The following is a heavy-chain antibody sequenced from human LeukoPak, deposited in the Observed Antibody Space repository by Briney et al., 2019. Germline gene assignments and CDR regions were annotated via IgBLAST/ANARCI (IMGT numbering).Heavy chain of an antibody. CDR2: IYYSGST. Sequence: SETLSLTCTVSGGSISSYYWSWIRQPPGKGLEWIGYIYYSGSTNYNPSLKSRVTISVDTSKNQFSLKPSSMTAADTAVYYCARVGYCSSTSCGFDPWGQGTLVTVSS. CDR3: ARVGYCSSTSCGFDP. V-gene: IGHV4-59*01. J-gene: IGHJ5*02. CDR1: GGSISSYY. D-gene: IGHD2-2*01.